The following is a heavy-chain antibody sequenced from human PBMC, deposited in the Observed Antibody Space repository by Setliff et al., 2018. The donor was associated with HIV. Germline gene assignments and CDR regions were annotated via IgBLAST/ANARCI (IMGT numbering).Heavy chain of an antibody. Sequence: GGSLRLSCETSGFIFTSAWMSWVRQSPRKGLEWLARIKSKSDGGTTSYAASVKDRFTISRDDSRNTLYLQMNSMKSDDTATYYCVGHYYDPLTGYYVWFFDVWGRGTLVTVSS. V-gene: IGHV3-15*05. CDR2: IKSKSDGGTT. CDR3: VGHYYDPLTGYYVWFFDV. CDR1: GFIFTSAW. D-gene: IGHD3-9*01. J-gene: IGHJ2*01.